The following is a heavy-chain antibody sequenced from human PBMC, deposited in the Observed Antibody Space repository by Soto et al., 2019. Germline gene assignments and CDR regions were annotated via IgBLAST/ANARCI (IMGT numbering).Heavy chain of an antibody. Sequence: QVQLVQSGAEVKKPGSSVKVSCKASVGTFSNYAINWVRQAPGQGLEWMGGITPIFGSANYAQKFQGRVTIIADKSTNTVYMELRSLRSDDTAVYYCAREQRPGLRIFAYWGQGTLVTVSS. J-gene: IGHJ4*02. CDR3: AREQRPGLRIFAY. CDR1: VGTFSNYA. D-gene: IGHD2-21*01. CDR2: ITPIFGSA. V-gene: IGHV1-69*06.